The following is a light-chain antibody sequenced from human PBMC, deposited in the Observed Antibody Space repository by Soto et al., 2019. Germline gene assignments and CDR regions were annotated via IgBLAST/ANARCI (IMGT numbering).Light chain of an antibody. CDR2: DAS. Sequence: EIVLTQSPATLSLSLGERATLSCRSSQSLGTRLAWYQLKPGQSPRLLIYDASNREPGTPARFSGSGSGTDFTLTISSLAPEDFATYYCLQRSDWPLTFGGGTKVEIK. CDR1: QSLGTR. V-gene: IGKV3-11*01. CDR3: LQRSDWPLT. J-gene: IGKJ4*01.